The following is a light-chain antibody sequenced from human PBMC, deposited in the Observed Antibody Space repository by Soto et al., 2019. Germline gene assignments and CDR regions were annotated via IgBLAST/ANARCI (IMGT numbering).Light chain of an antibody. V-gene: IGKV1-33*01. CDR2: DAS. CDR1: PDIGNS. Sequence: DIPMPQSPSSLSASVGDRVTIACQANPDIGNSLNWYQQKPGKAPRLLIYDASNLEIGVPSRFSGGGSGTDFTFPISNLQPEDIATYYCQQYDTLPPYTFGQGTKVELK. J-gene: IGKJ2*01. CDR3: QQYDTLPPYT.